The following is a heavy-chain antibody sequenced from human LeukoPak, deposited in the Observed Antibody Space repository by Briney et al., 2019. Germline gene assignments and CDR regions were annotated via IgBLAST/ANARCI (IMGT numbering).Heavy chain of an antibody. CDR1: GGSISSSSYY. CDR2: IYYSGST. Sequence: SETLSLTCTVSGGSISSSSYYWGWIRQPPGKGLEWIGGIYYSGSTNYNPSLKSRVTISVDTSKNQFSLKLSSVTAADTAVYFCARVYYGRTYDYWYFDLWGRGTLVTVSS. V-gene: IGHV4-39*07. CDR3: ARVYYGRTYDYWYFDL. J-gene: IGHJ2*01. D-gene: IGHD3-10*01.